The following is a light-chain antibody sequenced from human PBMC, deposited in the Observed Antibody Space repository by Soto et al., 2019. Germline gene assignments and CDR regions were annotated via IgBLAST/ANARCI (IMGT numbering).Light chain of an antibody. CDR1: QSVFHC. J-gene: IGKJ5*01. V-gene: IGKV3-11*01. Sequence: EIVLTQSPAILSLSPGERATLSCRASQSVFHCLAWYQQKPGQAPRLLIYDASNRATGIPARFSGDGSGTDFTLTISSLEPEDFAVYYCQQRSSWPPITFGQGTRLEIK. CDR3: QQRSSWPPIT. CDR2: DAS.